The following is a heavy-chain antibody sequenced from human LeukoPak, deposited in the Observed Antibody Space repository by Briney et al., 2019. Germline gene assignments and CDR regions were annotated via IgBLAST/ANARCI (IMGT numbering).Heavy chain of an antibody. D-gene: IGHD3-22*01. Sequence: ASVKVSCKASGYTFTTYAMHWVRQAPGQGLEWMGWLNTDTGNPTYAQGFTGRFVFSLDTSVSTAYLQTSSLKAEDTAVYYCARDRGRHYYDSSAYEGFDPWGQGTLVTVSS. CDR2: LNTDTGNP. V-gene: IGHV7-4-1*02. J-gene: IGHJ5*02. CDR1: GYTFTTYA. CDR3: ARDRGRHYYDSSAYEGFDP.